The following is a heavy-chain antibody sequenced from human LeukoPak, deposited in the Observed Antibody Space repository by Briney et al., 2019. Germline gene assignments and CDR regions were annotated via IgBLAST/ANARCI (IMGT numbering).Heavy chain of an antibody. V-gene: IGHV4-4*02. CDR1: GGSISSSRW. Sequence: SGTLSLTCAVSGGSISSSRWWSWVRQPPGKGLEWIGEIYYSGSSQYNPSLKSRATISLDKSKNQISLKLASVTAADTAMYYCARLFPGNAFDIWGQGTMVTVSS. CDR3: ARLFPGNAFDI. CDR2: IYYSGSS. J-gene: IGHJ3*02.